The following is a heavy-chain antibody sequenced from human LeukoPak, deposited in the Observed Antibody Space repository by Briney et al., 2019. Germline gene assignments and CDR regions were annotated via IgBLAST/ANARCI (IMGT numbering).Heavy chain of an antibody. CDR3: ARDYYDRLWHFDL. V-gene: IGHV4-34*01. J-gene: IGHJ2*01. CDR2: INHSGST. D-gene: IGHD3-22*01. Sequence: SETLSLTCAVYGGSFSGYYWSWIRQPPGKGLEWIGEINHSGSTNYNPSLKSRVTISVDTSKNQFSLKLSSVTAADTAVYYCARDYYDRLWHFDLWGRGTLVTVSS. CDR1: GGSFSGYY.